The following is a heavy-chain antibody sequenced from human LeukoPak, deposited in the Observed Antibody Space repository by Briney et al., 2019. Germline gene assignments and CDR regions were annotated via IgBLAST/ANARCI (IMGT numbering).Heavy chain of an antibody. D-gene: IGHD5-12*01. V-gene: IGHV3-23*01. J-gene: IGHJ4*02. CDR2: ISAGGAST. Sequence: GGSLRLSCATSGFTFSSYAMSWVRQAPGKGLEWVSGISAGGASTYYADSVKGRFTISRDNSKNTLDLQMSSLGAADTAVYYRAKDRLGYSGARGFDWWGQGTLATVSS. CDR3: AKDRLGYSGARGFDW. CDR1: GFTFSSYA.